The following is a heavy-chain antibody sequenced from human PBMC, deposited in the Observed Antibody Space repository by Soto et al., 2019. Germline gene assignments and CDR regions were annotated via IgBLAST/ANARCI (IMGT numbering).Heavy chain of an antibody. J-gene: IGHJ4*02. CDR3: AADRKIVGTIGAFDF. D-gene: IGHD1-26*01. Sequence: PWETLSLTCTVSDDSFRGADYYWSWIRQPLGKGPEWIGYTYYNGDTKYNPALKSRVTMSVDTSKNQFSLRLSSVTAADTAVYFCAADRKIVGTIGAFDFWGQGTLVTVSS. V-gene: IGHV4-30-4*02. CDR1: DDSFRGADYY. CDR2: TYYNGDT.